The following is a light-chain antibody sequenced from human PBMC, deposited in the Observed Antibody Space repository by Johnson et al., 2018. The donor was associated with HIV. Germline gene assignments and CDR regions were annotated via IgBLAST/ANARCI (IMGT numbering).Light chain of an antibody. CDR2: KNN. CDR1: SSTIGNNY. CDR3: GTGDTSRSTVGV. J-gene: IGLJ1*01. Sequence: QSVLTQPPSVSAAPGQKVTISCSGSSSTIGNNYISWYQVLPGTPPKLLIYKNNERPSGIPERFSGSKSGTSATLGITGLQPGDEAAYYCGTGDTSRSTVGVFGTGTKVTCL. V-gene: IGLV1-51*02.